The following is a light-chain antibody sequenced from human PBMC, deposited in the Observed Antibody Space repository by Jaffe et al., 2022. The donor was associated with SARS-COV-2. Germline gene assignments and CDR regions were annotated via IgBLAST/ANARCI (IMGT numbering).Light chain of an antibody. CDR3: QQYGSSPWT. Sequence: EIVLTQSPGTLSLSPGERATLSCGASQSVSSSYLAWYQQKPGQAPRLLVYGASNRATGIPDRFSGSGSGTDFSLTISRLEPEDFAMYYCQQYGSSPWTFGQGTKVEIK. CDR1: QSVSSSY. CDR2: GAS. V-gene: IGKV3-20*01. J-gene: IGKJ1*01.